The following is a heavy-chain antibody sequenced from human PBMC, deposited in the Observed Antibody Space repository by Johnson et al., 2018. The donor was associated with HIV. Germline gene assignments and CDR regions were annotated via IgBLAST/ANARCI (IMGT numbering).Heavy chain of an antibody. J-gene: IGHJ3*01. CDR3: ARELNSGNYDPWFERWESGAFDV. CDR1: GFTFSSYW. Sequence: EVQLVESGGGLVQPGGSLRLSCAASGFTFSSYWMSWVRQAPGKGLEWVANIKQDGSDKYYVDAVKGRLIIPRENVNNSVYLQMNSLRGEDTAVYYCARELNSGNYDPWFERWESGAFDVWGQGTLVTVSS. CDR2: IKQDGSDK. V-gene: IGHV3-7*03. D-gene: IGHD1-26*01.